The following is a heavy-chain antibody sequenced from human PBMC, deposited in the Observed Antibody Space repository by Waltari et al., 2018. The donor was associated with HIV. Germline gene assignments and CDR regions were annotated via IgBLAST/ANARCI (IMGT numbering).Heavy chain of an antibody. CDR1: GYNFHGCY. V-gene: IGHV1-2*06. Sequence: QLQLVQSGAEVMKPGASVKVSCKASGYNFHGCYVHWGRQAHGQWLEGMGRINPNSGGTNYAQKFQGRVTMTRDTAISTAYMELSRLRSDDTAVYYCARIHQAHRYYYDSSGYSVYFDYWGQGTLVTVSS. CDR2: INPNSGGT. J-gene: IGHJ4*02. D-gene: IGHD3-22*01. CDR3: ARIHQAHRYYYDSSGYSVYFDY.